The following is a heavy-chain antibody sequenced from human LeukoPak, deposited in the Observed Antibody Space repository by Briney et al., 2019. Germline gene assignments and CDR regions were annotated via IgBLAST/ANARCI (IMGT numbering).Heavy chain of an antibody. V-gene: IGHV3-48*02. CDR2: ISDSATTI. J-gene: IGHJ4*02. D-gene: IGHD3-10*01. Sequence: GGSLRLSCAASGFTFSSYSMNWVRQAPGKGLEWVSFISDSATTIYYVDSVKGRFTISRDNAKNSLYLQMNSLRDEDTAVYYCAGLRPLRGVTVDYWGQGTLVTVSS. CDR3: AGLRPLRGVTVDY. CDR1: GFTFSSYS.